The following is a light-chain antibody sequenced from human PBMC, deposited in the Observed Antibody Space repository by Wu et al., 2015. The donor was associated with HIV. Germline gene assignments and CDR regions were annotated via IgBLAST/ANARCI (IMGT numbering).Light chain of an antibody. CDR1: QTISNNY. CDR3: QQYVTSIT. J-gene: IGKJ5*01. CDR2: GAS. Sequence: EIVLTQSPGTLSLSPGERVTLSCRASQTISNNYLAWYQQKPGQAPRVLIYGASSRATGIPDRFSGSGSGTDFTLTISRLEPEDFAVYYCQQYVTSITFGQGTRLEI. V-gene: IGKV3-20*01.